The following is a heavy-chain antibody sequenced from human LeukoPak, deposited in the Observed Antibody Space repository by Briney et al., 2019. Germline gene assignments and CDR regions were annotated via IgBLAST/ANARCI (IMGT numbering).Heavy chain of an antibody. J-gene: IGHJ4*02. Sequence: GGSLRLSCAASGFTFSSYWMYWVRQAPGKGLVWVSRINSDGSSTSYADSVKGRFTISRDNSKNTLYLQMNSLRAEDTAVYYCARRAGGYSHPYDYWGQGILVTVSS. CDR3: ARRAGGYSHPYDY. V-gene: IGHV3-74*01. D-gene: IGHD4-23*01. CDR1: GFTFSSYW. CDR2: INSDGSST.